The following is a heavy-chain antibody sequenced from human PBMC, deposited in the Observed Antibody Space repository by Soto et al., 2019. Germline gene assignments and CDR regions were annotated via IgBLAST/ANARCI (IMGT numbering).Heavy chain of an antibody. V-gene: IGHV4-39*07. Sequence: PSETLSLTCTLSGSSIISSNYYLGWLRQAQGKVLEWIGYMYNTGSTVYNPSFKSRVTISVDTSKNQFSLKLNSVTAADTAVYYCARDLWGYCGTDCYPLDVWGQGTTVTVSS. CDR2: MYNTGST. J-gene: IGHJ6*02. D-gene: IGHD2-21*02. CDR3: ARDLWGYCGTDCYPLDV. CDR1: GSSIISSNYY.